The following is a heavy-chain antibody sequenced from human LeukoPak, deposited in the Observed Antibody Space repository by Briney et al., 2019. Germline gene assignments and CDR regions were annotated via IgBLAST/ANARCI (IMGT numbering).Heavy chain of an antibody. Sequence: ASVKVSCKASGGTFSSYAISWVRQAPGQGLEWMGGIIPIFGTANYAQKFQGRVTITADESTSTAYMELSSLRSEDTAMYYCARVRATVTTSAFDIWGQGTMVTVSS. CDR3: ARVRATVTTSAFDI. D-gene: IGHD4-17*01. V-gene: IGHV1-69*13. J-gene: IGHJ3*02. CDR1: GGTFSSYA. CDR2: IIPIFGTA.